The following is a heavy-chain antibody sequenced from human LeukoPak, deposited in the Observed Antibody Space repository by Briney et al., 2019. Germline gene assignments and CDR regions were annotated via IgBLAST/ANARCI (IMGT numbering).Heavy chain of an antibody. V-gene: IGHV1-2*02. CDR2: INPSGGGT. Sequence: ASVKVSCKASGYTLTNYYMHWVRQAPGQGLEWMGIINPSGGGTSYPQKFQGRVTMTRDTSISTAYMELSRLRSDDTAVYYCARDLYSSSWYEANWFDPWGQGTLVTVSS. CDR3: ARDLYSSSWYEANWFDP. J-gene: IGHJ5*02. D-gene: IGHD6-13*01. CDR1: GYTLTNYY.